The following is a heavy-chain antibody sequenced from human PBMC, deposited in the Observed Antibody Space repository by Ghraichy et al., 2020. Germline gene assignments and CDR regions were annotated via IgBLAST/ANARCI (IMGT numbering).Heavy chain of an antibody. D-gene: IGHD7-27*01. CDR3: ARDGNWGRYFDL. J-gene: IGHJ2*01. V-gene: IGHV3-48*03. CDR1: GFTFSSYE. Sequence: GGSLRLSCAASGFTFSSYEMNWVRQAPGKGLEWVSYISSSGSTIYYADSVKGRFTISRDNAKNSLYLQMNSLRAEDTAVYYCARDGNWGRYFDLWGRGTLVTVSS. CDR2: ISSSGSTI.